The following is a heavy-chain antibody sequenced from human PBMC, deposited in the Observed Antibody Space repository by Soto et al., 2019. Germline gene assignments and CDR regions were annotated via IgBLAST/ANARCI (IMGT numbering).Heavy chain of an antibody. Sequence: GGCLRLSCAACGFMVSTTDMSGVRQAPGRGLEWGTTIEGSGRITYYADSVRGRVTISRDNSKNTVYLQMDSLTADDTAVYYCVKNSGWFNSWGQGTPVTVSS. CDR3: VKNSGWFNS. V-gene: IGHV3-23*01. CDR2: IEGSGRIT. CDR1: GFMVSTTD. J-gene: IGHJ5*01. D-gene: IGHD3-10*01.